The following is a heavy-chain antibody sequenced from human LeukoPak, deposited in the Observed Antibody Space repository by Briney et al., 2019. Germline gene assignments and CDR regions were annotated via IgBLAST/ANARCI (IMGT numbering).Heavy chain of an antibody. CDR1: GFTFSSYG. CDR3: AKDRWDYSNSYYFDY. D-gene: IGHD4-11*01. J-gene: IGHJ4*02. Sequence: GGSLRLSCAASGFTFSSYGMHWVRQAPGKGLEWVAFIRYDGSNKYYADSVKGRFTISRDNSKNTLYLQMNSLRAEDTAVYYCAKDRWDYSNSYYFDYWGQGTLVTVSS. V-gene: IGHV3-30*02. CDR2: IRYDGSNK.